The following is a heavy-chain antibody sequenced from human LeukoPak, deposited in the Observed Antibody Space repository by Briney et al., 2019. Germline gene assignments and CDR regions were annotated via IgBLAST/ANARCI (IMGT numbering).Heavy chain of an antibody. Sequence: GASVKVSCKASGDTFSSCSYAISWVRQAPGQGLEWMGGIIPMLGTRNNAQKFQDRVTITADKDTSTSYMELSSLTSEDTAVYYCAREGVVVAILDYWGQGTLVTVSS. CDR2: IIPMLGTR. J-gene: IGHJ4*02. CDR1: GDTFSSCSYA. CDR3: AREGVVVAILDY. V-gene: IGHV1-69*10. D-gene: IGHD2-2*01.